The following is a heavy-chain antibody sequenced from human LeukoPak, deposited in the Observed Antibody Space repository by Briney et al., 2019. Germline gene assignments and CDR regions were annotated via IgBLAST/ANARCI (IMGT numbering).Heavy chain of an antibody. CDR3: ARGRGYGSGSYYRNPPYYYYYYMDV. CDR2: ISTYNGNT. J-gene: IGHJ6*03. V-gene: IGHV1-18*01. D-gene: IGHD3-10*01. Sequence: ASVKVSCKASGYTFTSYGISWVRQAPGQGLEWMGWISTYNGNTHYAQKLQGRVTMTTVTSTSTAYMDLRSLRSDDTAVYYCARGRGYGSGSYYRNPPYYYYYYMDVWGKGTTVTISS. CDR1: GYTFTSYG.